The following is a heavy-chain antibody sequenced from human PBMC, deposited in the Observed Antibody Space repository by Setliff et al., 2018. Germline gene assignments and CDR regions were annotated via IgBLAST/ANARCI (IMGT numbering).Heavy chain of an antibody. D-gene: IGHD3-22*01. CDR2: IYTSGST. CDR3: ARESRYYYDNLSTLDY. J-gene: IGHJ4*02. CDR1: GGSISNYY. V-gene: IGHV4-4*07. Sequence: SETLSLTCTVSGGSISNYYWSWIRQPAGKGLEWIGRIYTSGSTNYNPSLKSRVTMSVDTSKNQFSLKLSSVTAADTAVYYCARESRYYYDNLSTLDYWGQGTLVTVSS.